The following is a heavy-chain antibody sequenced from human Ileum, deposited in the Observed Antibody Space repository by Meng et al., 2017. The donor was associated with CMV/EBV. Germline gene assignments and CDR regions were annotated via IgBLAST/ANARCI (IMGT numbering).Heavy chain of an antibody. Sequence: SGFTFSSYAMSWVRQAPGKGLEWVSAISGSGGSTYYADSVKGRFTISRDNSKNTLYLQMNSLRAEDTAVYYCAKDRGYSGSPSGFDPWGQGTLVTVSS. V-gene: IGHV3-23*01. CDR1: GFTFSSYA. J-gene: IGHJ5*02. D-gene: IGHD1-26*01. CDR2: ISGSGGST. CDR3: AKDRGYSGSPSGFDP.